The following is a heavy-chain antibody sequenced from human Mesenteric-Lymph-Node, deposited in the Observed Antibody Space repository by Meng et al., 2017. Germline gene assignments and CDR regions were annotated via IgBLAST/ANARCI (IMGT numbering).Heavy chain of an antibody. J-gene: IGHJ4*02. V-gene: IGHV3-21*01. CDR2: ISITSSYI. CDR3: ATKKRNFPYYFDY. Sequence: GESLKISCAASGFTFDDYAMHWVRQAPGKGLEWVSSISITSSYIYYSPSVKGRFTISRDNARESLYLQMNSLRAEDTALYYCATKKRNFPYYFDYWGKGNMVTVSS. D-gene: IGHD1-7*01. CDR1: GFTFDDYA.